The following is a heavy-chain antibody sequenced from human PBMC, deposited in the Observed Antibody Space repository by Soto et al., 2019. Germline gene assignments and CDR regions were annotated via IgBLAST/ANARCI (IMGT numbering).Heavy chain of an antibody. CDR2: ISSSSYI. CDR3: ASGGIVGAIDWFDP. CDR1: GFIFSSYS. D-gene: IGHD1-26*01. Sequence: GGSLRLSCAASGFIFSSYSMNWVRQAPGKGLEWVSSISSSSYIYYADSVKGRFTISRDNAKNSLYLQMNSLRDEDTAVYYCASGGIVGAIDWFDPWGQGTLVTVSS. V-gene: IGHV3-21*01. J-gene: IGHJ5*02.